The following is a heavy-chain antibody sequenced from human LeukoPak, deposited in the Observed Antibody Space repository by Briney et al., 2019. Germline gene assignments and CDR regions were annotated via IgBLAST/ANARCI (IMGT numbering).Heavy chain of an antibody. CDR1: GFTFSSYA. CDR2: ISYDGSNK. J-gene: IGHJ4*02. CDR3: ARARTYYYDSSGYSFDY. D-gene: IGHD3-22*01. V-gene: IGHV3-30-3*01. Sequence: GRSLRLSCAASGFTFSSYAMHWVRQAPGKGLEWVAAISYDGSNKYYADSVKGRFTISRDNSKNTLYLQMNSLRAEDTAVYYCARARTYYYDSSGYSFDYWGQGTLVTVSS.